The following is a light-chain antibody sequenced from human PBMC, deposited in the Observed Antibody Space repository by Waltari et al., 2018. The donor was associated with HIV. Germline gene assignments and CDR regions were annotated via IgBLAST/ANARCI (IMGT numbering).Light chain of an antibody. CDR2: EVF. CDR3: TSYAGRNTLV. Sequence: QSALTQPPSASGSPGQSVTISCTGKTSDVGAYNYVSWYQQHPGKAPKLMIYEVFKRPSGVPDRVSGSKSGNTASLTVSGLQAEDEADYYCTSYAGRNTLVFGGGTKLTVL. J-gene: IGLJ2*01. CDR1: TSDVGAYNY. V-gene: IGLV2-8*01.